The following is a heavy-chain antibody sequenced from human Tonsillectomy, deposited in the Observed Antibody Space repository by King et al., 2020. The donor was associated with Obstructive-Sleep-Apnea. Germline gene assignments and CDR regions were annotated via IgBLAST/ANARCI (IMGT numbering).Heavy chain of an antibody. J-gene: IGHJ3*02. CDR2: IRCKDYGGKT. CDR1: GFTFGDYA. Sequence: QLVQSGGGLVQPGRSLRLSCTASGFTFGDYAMSWFRQAPGKGLEWGGFIRCKDYGGKTEYAASLKGRLTISTDDSKSIAFLQMNRLKTEDTAVYYCTRVEYSSGWLSAFDIWGQGTMVTVSS. CDR3: TRVEYSSGWLSAFDI. D-gene: IGHD6-19*01. V-gene: IGHV3-49*03.